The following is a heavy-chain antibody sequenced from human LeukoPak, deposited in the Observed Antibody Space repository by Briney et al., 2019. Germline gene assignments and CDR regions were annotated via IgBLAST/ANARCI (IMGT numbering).Heavy chain of an antibody. D-gene: IGHD3-16*01. J-gene: IGHJ4*01. CDR2: ISSSGDAT. V-gene: IGHV3-23*01. CDR1: GFTFNGYA. Sequence: GGSLRLSCVGSGFTFNGYAMSWVRQRPGKGPEWVSMISSSGDATDYAESVKDRFSISRDNAKKTLYLQINDPRSDDTAIYYCAKDPRAMGRYFFDDWGQGSLVIVSS. CDR3: AKDPRAMGRYFFDD.